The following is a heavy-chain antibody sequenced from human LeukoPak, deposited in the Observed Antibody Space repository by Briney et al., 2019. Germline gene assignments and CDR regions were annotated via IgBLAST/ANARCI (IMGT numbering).Heavy chain of an antibody. Sequence: PGRSLRLSCAASGFTFDDYAMHWVRQPPGKGLEWVSGISWNGDRIGYAASVKGRFTSSRDNAKNFLFLQMNSLRAEDTALYYCAKDSGYDPQDLDYWGQGTLVTVSS. CDR1: GFTFDDYA. D-gene: IGHD5-12*01. CDR2: ISWNGDRI. V-gene: IGHV3-9*01. J-gene: IGHJ4*02. CDR3: AKDSGYDPQDLDY.